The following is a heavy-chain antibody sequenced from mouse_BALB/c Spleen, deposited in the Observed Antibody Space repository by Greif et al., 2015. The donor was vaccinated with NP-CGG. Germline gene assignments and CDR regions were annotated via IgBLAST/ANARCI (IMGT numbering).Heavy chain of an antibody. CDR3: ARHETTTWFAY. Sequence: EVNVVESGGGLVKPGGSLKLSCAASGFTFSSYAMSWVRQTPEKRLEWVATISSGGSYTYYPDSVKGRFTISRDNAKNTLCLRMSSLRSEDTAMYYCARHETTTWFAYWGQGTLVTVSA. CDR2: ISSGGSYT. D-gene: IGHD2-12*01. V-gene: IGHV5-9-3*01. J-gene: IGHJ3*01. CDR1: GFTFSSYA.